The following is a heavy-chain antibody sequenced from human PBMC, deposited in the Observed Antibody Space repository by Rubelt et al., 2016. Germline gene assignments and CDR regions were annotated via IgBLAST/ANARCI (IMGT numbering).Heavy chain of an antibody. J-gene: IGHJ4*02. CDR3: ARGGGDFDY. D-gene: IGHD3-16*01. CDR1: GFTFDDYG. Sequence: EVQLVESGGGVVRPGGSLRLSCAASGFTFDDYGMSWVRQAPGKGLEWVSVIYSGGSTYYADSVKGRFTISREKSKNSLYLQMSSLRVEDTAVYYCARGGGDFDYWGQGTLVTVSS. CDR2: IYSGGST. V-gene: IGHV3-20*04.